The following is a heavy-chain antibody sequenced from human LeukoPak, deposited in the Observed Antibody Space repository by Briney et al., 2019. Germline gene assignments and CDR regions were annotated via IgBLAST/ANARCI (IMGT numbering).Heavy chain of an antibody. V-gene: IGHV1-69*01. CDR2: IIPIFGTA. D-gene: IGHD1-26*01. CDR1: GGTFSSYA. Sequence: GSSVKVSCKASGGTFSSYAISWVRQAPGQGLEWMGGIIPIFGTANYAQKFQGRVTITADESTSTAYMELSSLRSEDTAVYYCARDIGIVGADMDDGFDIWGQGTMVTVSS. CDR3: ARDIGIVGADMDDGFDI. J-gene: IGHJ3*02.